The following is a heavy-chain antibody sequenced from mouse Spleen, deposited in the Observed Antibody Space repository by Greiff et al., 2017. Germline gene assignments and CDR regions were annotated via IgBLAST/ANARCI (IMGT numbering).Heavy chain of an antibody. CDR2: IYPGDGDT. V-gene: IGHV1-82*01. D-gene: IGHD2-5*01. CDR1: GYAFSSSW. CDR3: ARSNYPTGDFDV. J-gene: IGHJ1*01. Sequence: VKLQESGPELVKPGASVKISCKASGYAFSSSWMNWVKQRPGKGLEWIGRIYPGDGDTNYNGKFKGKATLTADKSSSTAYMQLSSLTSEDSAVYFCARSNYPTGDFDVWGAGTTVTVSS.